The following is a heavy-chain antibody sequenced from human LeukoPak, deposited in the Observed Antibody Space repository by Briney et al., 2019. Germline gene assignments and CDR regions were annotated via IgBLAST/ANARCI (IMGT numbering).Heavy chain of an antibody. CDR1: GFTFSNAW. CDR3: ARDPYSSSWSYGMDV. J-gene: IGHJ6*02. CDR2: IKQDGSGT. V-gene: IGHV3-7*05. Sequence: PGGSLRLSCAASGFTFSNAWMSWVRQAPEKGLEWVANIKQDGSGTVYVDSVKGRFTISRDNAQSSLYLQMNSLRAEDTAVYYCARDPYSSSWSYGMDVWGQGTAVTVSS. D-gene: IGHD6-13*01.